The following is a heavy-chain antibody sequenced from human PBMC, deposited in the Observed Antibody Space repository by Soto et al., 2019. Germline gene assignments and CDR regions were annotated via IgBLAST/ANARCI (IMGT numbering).Heavy chain of an antibody. V-gene: IGHV5-51*01. CDR3: TRGGYGGSPVDS. J-gene: IGHJ4*02. D-gene: IGHD4-17*01. CDR2: IYAGDSDT. CDR1: GYNFVSYW. Sequence: GESLKISCSGAGYNFVSYWIGWVRQRPGKGLEWMGIIYAGDSDTRYSPSFQGQVIISTDKSISTAYLQWSSLKASDTAMYYCTRGGYGGSPVDSWGQGTLVTVSS.